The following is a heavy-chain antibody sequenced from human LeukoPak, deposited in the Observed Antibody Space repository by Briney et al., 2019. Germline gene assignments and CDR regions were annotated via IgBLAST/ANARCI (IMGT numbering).Heavy chain of an antibody. CDR2: MNPNSGNT. CDR1: GYTFTGYY. Sequence: ASVKVSCKASGYTFTGYYMHWVRQAPGQGLEWMGWMNPNSGNTGYAQKFQGRVTITRNTSISTAYMELSSLRSEDTAVYYCAREYRGITIFGVVTYYMDVWGKGTTVTVSS. J-gene: IGHJ6*03. D-gene: IGHD3-3*01. V-gene: IGHV1-8*03. CDR3: AREYRGITIFGVVTYYMDV.